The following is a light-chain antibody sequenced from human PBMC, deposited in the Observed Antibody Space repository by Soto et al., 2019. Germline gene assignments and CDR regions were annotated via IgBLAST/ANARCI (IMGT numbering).Light chain of an antibody. CDR2: DNN. V-gene: IGLV1-51*01. CDR3: GTWDSSLSAVV. CDR1: SSNIGNNY. Sequence: QSVLTQPPSVSAPPGQKVTISCSGSSSNIGNNYVSWYQHLPGTAPKLLIYDNNKRPSGIPDRFSGSKSGTSATLGITGLLTGDEADYYCGTWDSSLSAVVVGGGTKVTVL. J-gene: IGLJ2*01.